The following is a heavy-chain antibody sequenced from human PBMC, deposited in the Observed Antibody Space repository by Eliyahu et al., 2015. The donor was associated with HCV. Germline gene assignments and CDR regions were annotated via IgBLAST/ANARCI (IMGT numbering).Heavy chain of an antibody. J-gene: IGHJ6*03. Sequence: EVQLVESGGGLVQPGGSLRLSCAASGFTFSRYWMHWVRQAPGKGLVWVSRINSDGNSINYANSVKGRFTISRDNTKNTLYLQMNSLRVEDTAVYYCATLLRFSYYYYYMDVWGKGTTVTVSS. D-gene: IGHD3-3*01. CDR1: GFTFSRYW. CDR3: ATLLRFSYYYYYMDV. V-gene: IGHV3-74*01. CDR2: INSDGNSI.